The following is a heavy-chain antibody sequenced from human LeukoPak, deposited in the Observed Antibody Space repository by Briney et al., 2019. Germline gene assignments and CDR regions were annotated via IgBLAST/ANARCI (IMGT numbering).Heavy chain of an antibody. CDR3: ARASSKQLAGYLPDGFDI. V-gene: IGHV3-21*01. D-gene: IGHD3-9*01. J-gene: IGHJ3*02. CDR1: GFTFSSYC. CDR2: ISSSGTYV. Sequence: GGSLRLSCAASGFTFSSYCMNCVRQAPGKGLEWVSSISSSGTYVYYADSVKGRFTISRDNAKNSLSLQMNSLRADDAAVYYCARASSKQLAGYLPDGFDIWGQGTMVTVSS.